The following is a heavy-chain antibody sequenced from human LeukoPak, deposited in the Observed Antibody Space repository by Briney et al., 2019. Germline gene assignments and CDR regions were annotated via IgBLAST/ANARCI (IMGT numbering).Heavy chain of an antibody. D-gene: IGHD1-14*01. Sequence: SATHSLTCAVYGVSFSGYYWRWIRQPPGKALEWIGEINHSGSTNYNPSRKSRVTISVDTSKNHFSLKLTSVTAADTAVYYCARLNKPGWFDPWGQGTLVTV. CDR2: INHSGST. CDR1: GVSFSGYY. V-gene: IGHV4-34*01. J-gene: IGHJ5*02. CDR3: ARLNKPGWFDP.